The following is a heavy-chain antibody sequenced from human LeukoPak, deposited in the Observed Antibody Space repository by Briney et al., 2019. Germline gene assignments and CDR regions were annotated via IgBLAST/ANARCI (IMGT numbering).Heavy chain of an antibody. Sequence: SETLSLTCTVSGGSINSSSYYWGWIRQPPGEALEWIGSIYHSAYTYYNPSLKIRVTISVDTSKSQFSLKLSSVTAADTAVYYCARSSMFRGVTVDYWGQGTLVTVSS. CDR2: IYHSAYT. D-gene: IGHD3-10*01. CDR3: ARSSMFRGVTVDY. J-gene: IGHJ4*02. CDR1: GGSINSSSYY. V-gene: IGHV4-39*01.